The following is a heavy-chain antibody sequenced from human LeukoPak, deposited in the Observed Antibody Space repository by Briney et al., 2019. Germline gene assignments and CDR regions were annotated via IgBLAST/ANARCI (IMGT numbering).Heavy chain of an antibody. CDR2: IYYSGST. Sequence: SETLSLTCTVSGYSICSGYYWGWIRQPPGKGLEWIGSIYYSGSTYYNPSLKSRVTISVDTSKNQFSLKLTSVTAADTAVYYCARGVRATVTRYNWFDPWGQGTLVTVSS. D-gene: IGHD4-17*01. V-gene: IGHV4-38-2*02. CDR1: GYSICSGYY. J-gene: IGHJ5*02. CDR3: ARGVRATVTRYNWFDP.